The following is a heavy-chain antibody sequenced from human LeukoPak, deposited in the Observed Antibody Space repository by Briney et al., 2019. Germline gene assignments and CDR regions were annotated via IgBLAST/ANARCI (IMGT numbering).Heavy chain of an antibody. CDR2: INPSGGST. CDR3: ARGKKDSPNRGIIAAAGIDY. CDR1: GYTCTSYY. D-gene: IGHD6-13*01. V-gene: IGHV1-46*01. Sequence: GASVKVSCKASGYTCTSYYMHWVRQAPGQGLEWMGIINPSGGSTSYAQKFQGRVTMTRDTSTSTVYMELSSLRSEDTAVYYCARGKKDSPNRGIIAAAGIDYWGQGTLVTVSS. J-gene: IGHJ4*02.